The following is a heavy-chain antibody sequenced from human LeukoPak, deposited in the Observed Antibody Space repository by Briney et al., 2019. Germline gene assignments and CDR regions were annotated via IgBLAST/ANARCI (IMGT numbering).Heavy chain of an antibody. CDR2: ISGSGGST. CDR1: GCTFSSYA. Sequence: GGSVRLSCAASGCTFSSYAMSWVRQAPGKGREWVSAISGSGGSTYYADSVKGRFTISRDNSKNTLYLQMNSLRAEDTAVYYYAKEGYYYDSSGYDAFDIWGQGTMVTVSS. V-gene: IGHV3-23*01. J-gene: IGHJ3*02. CDR3: AKEGYYYDSSGYDAFDI. D-gene: IGHD3-22*01.